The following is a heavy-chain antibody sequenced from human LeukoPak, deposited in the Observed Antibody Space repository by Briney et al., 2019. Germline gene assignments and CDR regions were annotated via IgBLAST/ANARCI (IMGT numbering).Heavy chain of an antibody. V-gene: IGHV5-51*01. CDR2: IYPGDSDI. Sequence: GESLKISCKGSGYSFTNYWIGWVRQMPGKGLELMGIIYPGDSDITFSPSFQGQVTISADKSISTAYLQWSSLKASDAAMYYCARRMVRGVITSPFDSWGQGTLVSVSS. J-gene: IGHJ4*02. CDR1: GYSFTNYW. D-gene: IGHD3-10*01. CDR3: ARRMVRGVITSPFDS.